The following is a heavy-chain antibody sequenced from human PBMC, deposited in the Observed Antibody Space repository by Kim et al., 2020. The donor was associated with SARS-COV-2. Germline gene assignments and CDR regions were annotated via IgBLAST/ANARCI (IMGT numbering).Heavy chain of an antibody. V-gene: IGHV4-39*01. CDR1: GGSISSSSYY. J-gene: IGHJ4*02. D-gene: IGHD3-22*01. CDR3: ARRARTYYYDSSGYYSPDY. CDR2: IYYSGST. Sequence: SETLSLTCTVSGGSISSSSYYWGWIRQPPGKGLEWIGSIYYSGSTYYNPSLKSRVTISVDTSKNQFSLKLSSVTAADTAVYYCARRARTYYYDSSGYYSPDYWGQGTLVTVSS.